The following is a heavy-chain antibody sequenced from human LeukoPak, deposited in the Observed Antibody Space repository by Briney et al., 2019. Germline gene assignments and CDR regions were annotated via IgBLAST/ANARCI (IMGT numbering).Heavy chain of an antibody. J-gene: IGHJ4*01. D-gene: IGHD7-27*01. Sequence: SETLSLTCTVSGGSVSDYYWSWIRQSPGKGLEWIGYIYYTESSSYNPSLRSRVTISADTSKNQFSLKLSSVTAADTAVYYCASRKLGNDYWGQGTLVTVSS. CDR2: IYYTESS. CDR1: GGSVSDYY. V-gene: IGHV4-59*02. CDR3: ASRKLGNDY.